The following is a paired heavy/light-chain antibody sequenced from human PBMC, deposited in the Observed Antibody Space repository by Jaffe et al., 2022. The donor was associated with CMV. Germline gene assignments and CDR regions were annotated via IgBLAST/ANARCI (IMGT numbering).Heavy chain of an antibody. J-gene: IGHJ6*02. Sequence: QVQLVESGGGVVQPGRSLRLSCAASGFTFSSYGMHWVRQAPGKGLEWVAVISYDGSNKYYADSVKGRFTISRDNSKNTLYLQMNSLRAEDTAVYYCANEREFRGYPEVQFYGDYGAQGGMDVWGQGTTVTVSS. V-gene: IGHV3-30*18. D-gene: IGHD4-17*01. CDR3: ANEREFRGYPEVQFYGDYGAQGGMDV. CDR2: ISYDGSNK. CDR1: GFTFSSYG.
Light chain of an antibody. V-gene: IGLV7-46*01. Sequence: QAVVTQEPSLTVSPGGTVTLTCGSSTGAVTSGHYPYWFQQKPGQAPRTLIYDTSNKHSWTPARFSGSLLGGKAALTLSGAQPEDEAEYYCLLSYSGASWVFGGGTKLTVL. CDR3: LLSYSGASWV. CDR2: DTS. J-gene: IGLJ3*02. CDR1: TGAVTSGHY.